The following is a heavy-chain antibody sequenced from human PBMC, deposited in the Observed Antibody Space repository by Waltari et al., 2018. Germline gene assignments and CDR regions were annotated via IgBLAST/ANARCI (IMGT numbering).Heavy chain of an antibody. J-gene: IGHJ6*02. Sequence: QVQLQQWGAGLLKPSETLSLTCAVYGGSFSGYYWSWIRQPPGKGLEWIGESNHSGSTNYNPSLKSRVTISVDTSKNQFSLKLSSVTAADTAVYYCARGAPIAVAQYYYYYYGMDVWGQGTTVTVSS. CDR3: ARGAPIAVAQYYYYYYGMDV. CDR2: SNHSGST. CDR1: GGSFSGYY. V-gene: IGHV4-34*01. D-gene: IGHD6-19*01.